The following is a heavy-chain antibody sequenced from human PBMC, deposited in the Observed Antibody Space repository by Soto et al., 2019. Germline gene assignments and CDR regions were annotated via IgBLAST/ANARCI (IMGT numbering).Heavy chain of an antibody. J-gene: IGHJ6*02. V-gene: IGHV1-46*01. Sequence: QVQLVQSGAEVKKPGASVKVSCKASGYTFTSYYMHWVRQAPGQGLEWMGIINPSGGSTSYGQKFQDRVTMTRDTSTSTVYMELSSLRSEDTAVYYCARDFVYYGSGSYYDPLYYYYGMDVWGQGTTVTVSS. CDR2: INPSGGST. CDR3: ARDFVYYGSGSYYDPLYYYYGMDV. D-gene: IGHD3-10*01. CDR1: GYTFTSYY.